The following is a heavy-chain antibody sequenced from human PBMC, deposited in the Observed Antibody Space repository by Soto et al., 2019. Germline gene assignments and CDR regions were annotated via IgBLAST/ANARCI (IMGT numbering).Heavy chain of an antibody. Sequence: PSDTLSLTCAVSGGCINCSSWCSWLRLPPGKGLEWIVEIYHSASTTYNPSRKSRVTIAVDKSKNQFSLKRSSVTAVNTAVYYCARDSYYGGKLDYWVQGTLVTVS. D-gene: IGHD4-17*01. CDR1: GGCINCSSW. J-gene: IGHJ4*02. CDR3: ARDSYYGGKLDY. V-gene: IGHV4-4*02. CDR2: IYHSAST.